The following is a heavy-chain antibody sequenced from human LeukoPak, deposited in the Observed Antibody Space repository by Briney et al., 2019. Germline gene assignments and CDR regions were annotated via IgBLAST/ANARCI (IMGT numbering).Heavy chain of an antibody. CDR3: ARDLTRVVGATGGGY. V-gene: IGHV1-46*01. J-gene: IGHJ4*02. Sequence: ASVKVSCKASGYTFTGYYMHWVRQAPGQGLEWMGIINPSGGSTSYAQKFQGRVTMTRDMSTSTVYMELSSLRSEDTAVYYCARDLTRVVGATGGGYWGQGTLVTVSS. D-gene: IGHD1-26*01. CDR1: GYTFTGYY. CDR2: INPSGGST.